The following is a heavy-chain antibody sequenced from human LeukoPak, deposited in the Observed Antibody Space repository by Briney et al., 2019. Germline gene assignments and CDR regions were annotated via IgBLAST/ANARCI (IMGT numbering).Heavy chain of an antibody. CDR2: ISESGDVT. Sequence: PGGSLRVSCVVSGFTFSSYPMRWVRQAPGKGLEWVSVISESGDVTHYADSMKGRFTISRDNTKNTLNLQMDGLRDEDTAIYYCARDSSHYLGSSDYWGQGALVTVSS. J-gene: IGHJ4*02. V-gene: IGHV3-23*01. CDR1: GFTFSSYP. D-gene: IGHD6-6*01. CDR3: ARDSSHYLGSSDY.